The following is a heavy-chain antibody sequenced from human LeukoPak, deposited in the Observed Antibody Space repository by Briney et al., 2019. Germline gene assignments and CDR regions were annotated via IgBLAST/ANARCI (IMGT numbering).Heavy chain of an antibody. D-gene: IGHD6-13*01. CDR2: INHSGST. V-gene: IGHV4-34*01. CDR1: GGSFSGYY. Sequence: SETLSLTCAVYGGSFSGYYWSWIRQPPGKGLEWIREINHSGSTNYNPSLKSRVAISVDTSKNRFSLKLSSVTAADTAVYYCARLNTDSSSWYEYYYYGMDVWGQGTTVTVSS. J-gene: IGHJ6*02. CDR3: ARLNTDSSSWYEYYYYGMDV.